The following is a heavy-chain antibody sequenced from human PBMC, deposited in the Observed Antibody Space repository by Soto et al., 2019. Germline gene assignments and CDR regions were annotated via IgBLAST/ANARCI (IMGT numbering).Heavy chain of an antibody. CDR2: ISSSSSYI. CDR1: GFTFSRYS. Sequence: PGGSLRLSCAASGFTFSRYSMNWVRQAPGKGLEWVSSISSSSSYIYYADSVKGRFTISRDNAKNSLYLQMNSLRAEDTAVYYCARVGSYSNYLGNYYGMDVWGQGTTVTVSS. V-gene: IGHV3-21*01. CDR3: ARVGSYSNYLGNYYGMDV. J-gene: IGHJ6*02. D-gene: IGHD4-4*01.